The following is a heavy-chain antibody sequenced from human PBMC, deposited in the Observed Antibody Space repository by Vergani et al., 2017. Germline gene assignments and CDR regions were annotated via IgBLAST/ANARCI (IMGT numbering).Heavy chain of an antibody. V-gene: IGHV1-2*02. Sequence: QVQLVQSGAEVKKPGASVKVSCKASGYTFTGYYMHWVRQAPGQGLEWMGWINPNSGGTNYAQKFQGRVTMTRDTSISTAYMELSRLRSDDTAVYYCARVMRGAVAGTNFDYWGQGTLVTVSS. J-gene: IGHJ4*02. D-gene: IGHD6-19*01. CDR3: ARVMRGAVAGTNFDY. CDR1: GYTFTGYY. CDR2: INPNSGGT.